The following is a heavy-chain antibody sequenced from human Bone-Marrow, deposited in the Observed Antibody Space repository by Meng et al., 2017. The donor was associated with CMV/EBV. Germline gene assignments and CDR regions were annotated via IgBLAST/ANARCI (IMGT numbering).Heavy chain of an antibody. J-gene: IGHJ5*02. CDR2: LYPGDSNT. Sequence: CKGSEYIFTTFWIGCVRQMPGKGLEWVGTLYPGDSNTRYSPSFQGQVSISADKSINTAYLQWGSLKASDTAMYYCAAQPSPVPELAPWGQGTLVTVSS. V-gene: IGHV5-51*01. CDR3: AAQPSPVPELAP. CDR1: EYIFTTFW. D-gene: IGHD6-19*01.